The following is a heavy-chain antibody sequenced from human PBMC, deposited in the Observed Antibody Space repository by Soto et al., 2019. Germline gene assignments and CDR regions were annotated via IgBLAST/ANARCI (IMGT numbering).Heavy chain of an antibody. J-gene: IGHJ4*02. D-gene: IGHD2-15*01. V-gene: IGHV3-33*01. CDR2: IRYDGSNI. CDR1: GSIFRGYG. Sequence: PGGSLRLSCAASGSIFRGYGMHWVRQAPGKGLEWVAVIRYDGSNINYADSVMGRFTISRDNSKNTLYLEMNSLRAEDTAVYYCAREGIGGTTFRGYFDYWGQGNLVTVSS. CDR3: AREGIGGTTFRGYFDY.